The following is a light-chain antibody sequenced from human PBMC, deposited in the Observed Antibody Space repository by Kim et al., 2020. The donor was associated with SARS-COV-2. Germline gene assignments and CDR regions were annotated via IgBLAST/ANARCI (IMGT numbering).Light chain of an antibody. V-gene: IGKV3-15*01. CDR1: QGVSSD. Sequence: SVSPRERATLACRASQGVSSDLAWYKQKPGQAPRLLINGASTRATGIPARFSGSGSGTEFTLTISSLQSEDFAVYYCQQYKNWPRTFGQGTKLEI. CDR3: QQYKNWPRT. CDR2: GAS. J-gene: IGKJ2*01.